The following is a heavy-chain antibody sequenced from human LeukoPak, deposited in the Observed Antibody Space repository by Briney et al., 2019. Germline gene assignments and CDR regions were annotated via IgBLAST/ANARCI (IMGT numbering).Heavy chain of an antibody. D-gene: IGHD6-13*01. V-gene: IGHV3-23*01. J-gene: IGHJ4*02. CDR1: GFSFSGYW. Sequence: GGSLRLSCAASGFSFSGYWMHWVRQAPGKGLEWVSAISGSGGSTYYADSVKGRFTISRDNSKNTLSLQMNSLRAEDTAVYYCAKVYSSSWYQFDYWGQGTLVTVSS. CDR3: AKVYSSSWYQFDY. CDR2: ISGSGGST.